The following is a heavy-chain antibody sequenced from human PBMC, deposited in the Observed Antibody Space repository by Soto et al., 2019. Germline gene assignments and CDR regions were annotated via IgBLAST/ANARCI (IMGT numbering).Heavy chain of an antibody. D-gene: IGHD1-26*01. CDR2: TVPMYGTA. CDR3: ARSLDVGELYDGMDV. V-gene: IGHV1-69*06. J-gene: IGHJ6*02. Sequence: QVQLEQSGAEVKKAGSSVKVSCKASGGRFRSYGVNWVRQAPGQGLEWMGGTVPMYGTANYAQKFEGRVTITAATSTSTAYMGLSKLRSEDTAVYYCARSLDVGELYDGMDVWAQGTSVTVSS. CDR1: GGRFRSYG.